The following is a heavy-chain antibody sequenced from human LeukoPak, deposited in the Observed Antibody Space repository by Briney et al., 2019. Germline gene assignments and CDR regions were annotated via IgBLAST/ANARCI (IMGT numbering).Heavy chain of an antibody. Sequence: PGGSLRLSCAASGFTFSRYAMHWVRQAPGKGLEWVAVISYDGSNKYYADSVKGRFTISRDNSKNTLYLQMNSLRAEDTAVYYCARDVGSSWGYYYYGMDVWGQGTTVTVSS. CDR1: GFTFSRYA. V-gene: IGHV3-30-3*01. CDR2: ISYDGSNK. J-gene: IGHJ6*02. D-gene: IGHD6-13*01. CDR3: ARDVGSSWGYYYYGMDV.